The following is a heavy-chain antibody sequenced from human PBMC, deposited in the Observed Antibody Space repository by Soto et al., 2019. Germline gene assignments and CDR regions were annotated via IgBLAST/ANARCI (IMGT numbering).Heavy chain of an antibody. Sequence: QVQLVQSGAEVKEPGDSVRVSCEASGYTFTADYIHWVRQVPGQGLEWMGWINPKFGDTTYAQDFQGRVTMARDMSISTVYMELSRLTSDDTAIYYCARNMDYYYGPGSGNGHGVWGQGTTDTVFS. V-gene: IGHV1-2*02. J-gene: IGHJ6*02. D-gene: IGHD3-10*01. CDR3: ARNMDYYYGPGSGNGHGV. CDR1: GYTFTADY. CDR2: INPKFGDT.